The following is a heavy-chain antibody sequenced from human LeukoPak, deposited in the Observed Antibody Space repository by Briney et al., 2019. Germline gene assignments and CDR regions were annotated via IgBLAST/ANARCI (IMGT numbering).Heavy chain of an antibody. D-gene: IGHD4-23*01. CDR1: GGSITSDIFY. CDR2: IHNSRGT. V-gene: IGHV4-31*03. CDR3: GKVGGNPNS. J-gene: IGHJ4*02. Sequence: SETLSLTCTVSGGSITSDIFYWNWIRQHPGKGLEWIGSIHNSRGTSYNPSLEGRLTISLDTSENQFFLKMSYVTAADTAMYYCGKVGGNPNSWGQGTLVTVSS.